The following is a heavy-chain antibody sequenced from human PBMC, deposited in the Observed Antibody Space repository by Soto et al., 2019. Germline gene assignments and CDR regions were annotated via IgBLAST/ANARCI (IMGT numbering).Heavy chain of an antibody. CDR3: ARDVGPDYDFWSGYYSYYYYGMDV. CDR1: GYTFTSYG. CDR2: ISAYNGNT. Sequence: ASVKVSCKASGYTFTSYGISWVRQAPGQGLEWMGWISAYNGNTNYAQKLQGRVTMTTDTSTSTAYMELRSLRSDDTAVYYCARDVGPDYDFWSGYYSYYYYGMDVWGQGTTVTVSS. V-gene: IGHV1-18*01. D-gene: IGHD3-3*01. J-gene: IGHJ6*02.